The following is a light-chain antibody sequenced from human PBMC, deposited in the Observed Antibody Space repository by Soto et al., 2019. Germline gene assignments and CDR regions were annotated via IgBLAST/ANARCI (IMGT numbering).Light chain of an antibody. V-gene: IGKV2-28*01. CDR3: MQALQTF. J-gene: IGKJ4*01. CDR1: QSLLHSNGYNY. Sequence: DLVMTQSPLSLPVTPGEPASISCRSSQSLLHSNGYNYLDWYLQKPGQSPQLLIYLGSNRASGVPDRFSGRGSGTDFTLKISRVEAEDVGVYYCMQALQTFFGGGTKVEIK. CDR2: LGS.